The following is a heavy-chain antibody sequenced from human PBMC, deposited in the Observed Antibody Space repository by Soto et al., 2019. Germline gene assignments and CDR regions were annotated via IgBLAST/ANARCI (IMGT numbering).Heavy chain of an antibody. V-gene: IGHV4-4*07. D-gene: IGHD3-3*01. CDR2: IYSSGST. J-gene: IGHJ4*02. CDR1: GGSISIDY. Sequence: SETLSLTCTVSGGSISIDYWSWMRQPAGEGLEWIGRIYSSGSTNYNPSLQSRVTMSVDTSKNQFSLKLSSVTAADTAAYYCARHYYDFWSGQSGYYFDYWGQGTLVTVSS. CDR3: ARHYYDFWSGQSGYYFDY.